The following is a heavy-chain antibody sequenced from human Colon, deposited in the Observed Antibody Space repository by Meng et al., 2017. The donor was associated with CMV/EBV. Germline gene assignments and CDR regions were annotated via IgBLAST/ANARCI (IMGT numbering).Heavy chain of an antibody. Sequence: CAASGFVFTNYYMNGVRRTPGKGLEWVSAISGESAHIYYAGSLKGQFAISGDSARNSLYLQMNSLRGEDTAVYYCARQMTTVTSADYWGLGTLVTVSS. CDR1: GFVFTNYY. D-gene: IGHD4-17*01. V-gene: IGHV3-21*01. CDR3: ARQMTTVTSADY. J-gene: IGHJ4*02. CDR2: ISGESAHI.